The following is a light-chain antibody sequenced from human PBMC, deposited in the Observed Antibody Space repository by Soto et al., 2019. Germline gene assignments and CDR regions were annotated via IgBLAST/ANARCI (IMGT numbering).Light chain of an antibody. CDR1: QSVSDNY. CDR2: GAS. J-gene: IGKJ3*01. Sequence: EIVLTQSPGTLSLSRGERATLSCRASQSVSDNYLAWYQQKPGQAPRLLIYGASNRATAIPARFNGSGSGTDFTLTISALEPEDLGVYYCQQRNNWPFTFGPGTKVDIK. V-gene: IGKV3-11*01. CDR3: QQRNNWPFT.